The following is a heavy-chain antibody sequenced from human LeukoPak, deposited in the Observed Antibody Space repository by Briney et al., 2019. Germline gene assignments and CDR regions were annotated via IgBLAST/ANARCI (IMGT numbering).Heavy chain of an antibody. CDR1: GGSISSYY. V-gene: IGHV4-4*07. D-gene: IGHD4-17*01. J-gene: IGHJ4*02. CDR3: ARFPLTTVTTAYYFDY. CDR2: IYTSGST. Sequence: PSETLSLTCTVSGGSISSYYWSWIRQPAGKGLEWIGRIYTSGSTNYNPSLKSRVTISVDTSKNQFSLKLSSVTAADTAVYYCARFPLTTVTTAYYFDYWGQGTLVTVSS.